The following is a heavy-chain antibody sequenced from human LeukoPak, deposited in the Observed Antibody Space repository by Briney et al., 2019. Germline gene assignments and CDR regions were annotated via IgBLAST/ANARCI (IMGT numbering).Heavy chain of an antibody. Sequence: SETLSLTCTVSGGSISSSSYYWGWIRQPPGKGLEWIGSIYYSGSTYYNPSLKRRVTISADTSKNQFSLKLSSVTAADTAVYYCARHKFEGVAAALFDYWGQGTLVTVSS. J-gene: IGHJ4*02. CDR1: GGSISSSSYY. V-gene: IGHV4-39*01. CDR3: ARHKFEGVAAALFDY. D-gene: IGHD6-13*01. CDR2: IYYSGST.